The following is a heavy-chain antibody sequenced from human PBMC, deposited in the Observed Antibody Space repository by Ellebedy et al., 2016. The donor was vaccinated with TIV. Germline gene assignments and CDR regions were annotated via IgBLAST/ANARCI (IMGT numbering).Heavy chain of an antibody. V-gene: IGHV3-74*01. Sequence: GESLKISCAASEFIFSNYCMHWVRQAPGKGLVWVSRINNDGRSTSYADSVTGRFTISRDNAKNTLYLQMNSLRADDTAVYYCARGGYCGGDCYSSDYWGQGTLVPVSS. CDR2: INNDGRST. D-gene: IGHD2-21*02. CDR3: ARGGYCGGDCYSSDY. CDR1: EFIFSNYC. J-gene: IGHJ4*02.